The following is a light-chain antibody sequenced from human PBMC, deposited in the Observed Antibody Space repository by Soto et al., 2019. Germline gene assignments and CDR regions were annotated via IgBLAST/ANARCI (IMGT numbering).Light chain of an antibody. V-gene: IGKV1-39*01. CDR1: QNMGRN. Sequence: DIQMTQSPSSLSTSVGDRVTITCRASQNMGRNLNWYQQKPGKAPKLLIYTVSNLQTGVPLRYSGRGSGTEFTLTISALQPEDFATYDCQQCYSIPLTFGGGTKVEIK. CDR2: TVS. CDR3: QQCYSIPLT. J-gene: IGKJ4*01.